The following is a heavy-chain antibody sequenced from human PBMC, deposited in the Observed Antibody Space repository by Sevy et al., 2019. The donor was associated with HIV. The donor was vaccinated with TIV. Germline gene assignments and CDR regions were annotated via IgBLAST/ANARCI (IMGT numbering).Heavy chain of an antibody. Sequence: GGALRLSCAASGFTFSNAWMSWVRQAPGKGLEWVGRIKSKTDGGTTDYAAPVKGRFTISRDDSKNTLYLQMNSLKTEDTAVYYCTTSSSWIIGYYYYYYGMAVWGQGTTVTVSS. CDR2: IKSKTDGGTT. J-gene: IGHJ6*02. V-gene: IGHV3-15*01. D-gene: IGHD6-13*01. CDR3: TTSSSWIIGYYYYYYGMAV. CDR1: GFTFSNAW.